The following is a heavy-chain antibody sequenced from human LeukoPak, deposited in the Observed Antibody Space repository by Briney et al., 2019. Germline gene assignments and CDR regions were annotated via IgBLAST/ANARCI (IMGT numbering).Heavy chain of an antibody. CDR1: GGSISRGGYY. CDR3: ARGFGLRGEDY. J-gene: IGHJ4*02. Sequence: SQTLPLTCTVSGGSISRGGYYWSWIRQHPGKGLEWIGYIYYSGSTYYNPSLKSRVTISVDTSKNQFSLKLSSVTAADTAVYYCARGFGLRGEDYWGQGTLVTVSS. V-gene: IGHV4-31*03. CDR2: IYYSGST. D-gene: IGHD3-10*01.